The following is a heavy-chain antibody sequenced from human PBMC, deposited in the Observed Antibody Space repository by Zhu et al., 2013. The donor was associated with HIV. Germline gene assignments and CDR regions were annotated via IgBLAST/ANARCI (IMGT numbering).Heavy chain of an antibody. CDR2: IVVGSGNT. V-gene: IGHV1-58*01. D-gene: IGHD1-26*01. J-gene: IGHJ4*02. CDR1: GFTFTSSA. Sequence: QMQLVQSGPEVKKPGTSVKVSCKASGFTFTSSAVQWVRQARGQRLEWIGWIVVGSGNTNYAQKFQERVTITRDMSTSTAYMELSSLRSEDTAVYYCAAVVLSGSYRYYFDYWGQGTLVTVSS. CDR3: AAVVLSGSYRYYFDY.